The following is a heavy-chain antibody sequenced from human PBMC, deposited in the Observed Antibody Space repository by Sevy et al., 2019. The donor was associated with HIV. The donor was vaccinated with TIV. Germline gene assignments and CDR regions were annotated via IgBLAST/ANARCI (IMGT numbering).Heavy chain of an antibody. Sequence: SETLSLTCTVSGTSISGYYWSWIRQPPGKGLEWIGYIYYSGRSDYNPSLKSRVTISEDTSKNQFSLKLSSVTAADTAVYYCARAYSNYYYAMYVWGQGTTVTVSS. D-gene: IGHD4-4*01. CDR2: IYYSGRS. CDR3: ARAYSNYYYAMYV. V-gene: IGHV4-59*01. CDR1: GTSISGYY. J-gene: IGHJ6*02.